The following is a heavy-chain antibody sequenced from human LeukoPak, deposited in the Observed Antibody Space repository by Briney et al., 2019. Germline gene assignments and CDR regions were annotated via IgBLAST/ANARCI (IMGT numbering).Heavy chain of an antibody. Sequence: SETLSLTCTVSGGSISSYYWSWIRQPPGKGLEWIGYIYYSGSTNYNPSLKSRVTISVDTSKNQFSLKLSSVTAADTAVYYCARGRWLQLRIFDYWGQGTLVTVSS. CDR3: ARGRWLQLRIFDY. CDR1: GGSISSYY. J-gene: IGHJ4*02. CDR2: IYYSGST. D-gene: IGHD5-24*01. V-gene: IGHV4-59*12.